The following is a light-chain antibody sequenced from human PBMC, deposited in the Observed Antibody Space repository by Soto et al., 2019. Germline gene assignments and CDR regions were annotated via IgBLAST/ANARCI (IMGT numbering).Light chain of an antibody. J-gene: IGKJ1*01. Sequence: DIHMAQSAASVSSSLGDRVTITCLGSQIIGSWLAWFQQTPGKPPKLLIYDASTLESGVPSRFSGSGSGTEFTLTISSLQPDDFATYYCQQYNSYSPAFGQGTKVDIK. V-gene: IGKV1-5*01. CDR1: QIIGSW. CDR2: DAS. CDR3: QQYNSYSPA.